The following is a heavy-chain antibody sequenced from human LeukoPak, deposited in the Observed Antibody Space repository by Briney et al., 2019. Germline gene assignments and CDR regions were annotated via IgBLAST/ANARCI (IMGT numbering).Heavy chain of an antibody. Sequence: ASVKVSCKASGYTFTGYYMHWVRQAPGQGLEWMGWINPNSGGTNYAQKFQGRVTMTRDTSISTAYMELSRLRSDETAVYYCERTITIVRGVIGSDYWGQRTLVTVSS. D-gene: IGHD3-10*01. CDR3: ERTITIVRGVIGSDY. CDR1: GYTFTGYY. V-gene: IGHV1-2*02. CDR2: INPNSGGT. J-gene: IGHJ4*02.